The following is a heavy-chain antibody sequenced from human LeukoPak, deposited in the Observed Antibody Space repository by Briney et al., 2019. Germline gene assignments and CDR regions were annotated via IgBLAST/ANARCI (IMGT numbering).Heavy chain of an antibody. Sequence: SETLSLTCTVSGYSISSGYYWGWIRQPPGKGLEWIGSIYHSGSTYYNPSLKSRVTISVDTSKNQFSLKLSSVTAADTAVYYCARDYSSGLFDYWGQGTLVTVSS. D-gene: IGHD6-19*01. J-gene: IGHJ4*02. CDR3: ARDYSSGLFDY. V-gene: IGHV4-38-2*02. CDR1: GYSISSGYY. CDR2: IYHSGST.